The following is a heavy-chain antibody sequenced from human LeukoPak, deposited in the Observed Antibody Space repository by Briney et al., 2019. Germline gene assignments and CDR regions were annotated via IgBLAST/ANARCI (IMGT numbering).Heavy chain of an antibody. D-gene: IGHD3-9*01. V-gene: IGHV1-24*01. J-gene: IGHJ4*02. Sequence: ASVKVSCKVSGYTLTELSMHWVRQAPGKGLEWMGGFDPEDGETIYAQKFQDRVTMTEDTSTDTAYMELSSLRSEDTAVYYCATYNILTGYLDYWGQGTLVTVSS. CDR2: FDPEDGET. CDR1: GYTLTELS. CDR3: ATYNILTGYLDY.